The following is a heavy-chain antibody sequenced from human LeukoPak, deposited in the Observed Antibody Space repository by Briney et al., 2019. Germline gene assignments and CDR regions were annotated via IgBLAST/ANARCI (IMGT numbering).Heavy chain of an antibody. D-gene: IGHD3-10*01. CDR2: INPNSGGT. J-gene: IGHJ6*03. Sequence: ASVKVSCKASGYTFTDYYMHWVRQAPGQGLEWMGWINPNSGGTNYAQKFQGRVTMTRDTSISTAYMELSSLRSEDTAVYYCARGRVVRGVFMDVWGKGTTVTVSS. CDR1: GYTFTDYY. V-gene: IGHV1-2*02. CDR3: ARGRVVRGVFMDV.